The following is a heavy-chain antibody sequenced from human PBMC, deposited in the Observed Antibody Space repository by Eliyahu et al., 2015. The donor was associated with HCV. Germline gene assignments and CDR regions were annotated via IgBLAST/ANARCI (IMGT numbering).Heavy chain of an antibody. D-gene: IGHD6-19*01. CDR2: IIPMIGRP. CDR3: TLEGGSSGPRWFDP. J-gene: IGHJ5*02. CDR1: GGTFGRHT. Sequence: EVKKPGSSVKVSCKASGGTFGRHTISWVRQAPGQGLEWMGGIIPMIGRPNYAQNLQGRVTITADESTSTAYMEVSSLTSGDPGVYYCTLEGGSSGPRWFDPWGQGTLVTVSS. V-gene: IGHV1-69*01.